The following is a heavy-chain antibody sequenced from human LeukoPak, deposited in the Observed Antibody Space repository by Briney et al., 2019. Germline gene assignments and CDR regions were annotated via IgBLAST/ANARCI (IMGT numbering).Heavy chain of an antibody. D-gene: IGHD2-2*01. V-gene: IGHV4-4*07. J-gene: IGHJ5*02. CDR3: ARVVIVPAAMSWWFDP. Sequence: SETLSLTCTVSGGSISSYYWSWIRQPAGKGLEWIGRIYTSGSTNYNPSLKSRVTMSVDTSKNQISLKLSSVTAADTAVYYCARVVIVPAAMSWWFDPWGQGTLVTVSS. CDR1: GGSISSYY. CDR2: IYTSGST.